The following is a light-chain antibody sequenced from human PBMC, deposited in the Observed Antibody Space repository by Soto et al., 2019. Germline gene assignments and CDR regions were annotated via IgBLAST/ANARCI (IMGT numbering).Light chain of an antibody. CDR1: SSDVGGYNY. J-gene: IGLJ2*01. V-gene: IGLV2-14*01. Sequence: QSALTQTASVSGSPGQSITISCTGTSSDVGGYNYVSWYQQHPGKAPKLMIYEVSNRPSGVSNRFSGSKSGNTASLAISALQAEDEADYYCSSYTSSSTPVLFGGGTKLTVL. CDR2: EVS. CDR3: SSYTSSSTPVL.